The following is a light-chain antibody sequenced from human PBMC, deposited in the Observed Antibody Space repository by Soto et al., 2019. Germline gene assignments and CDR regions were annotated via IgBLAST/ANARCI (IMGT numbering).Light chain of an antibody. CDR1: SSDVGSYNL. CDR3: CSYAGSSTFPV. Sequence: QSALTQPASVSGSPGQSITISCTGTSSDVGSYNLVSWYQQHPGKAPKLMIYEGSKRPSGVSNRFSGSKSGNTAALSISGLQAEDEADYDCCSYAGSSTFPVFGGGTKLTVL. CDR2: EGS. J-gene: IGLJ2*01. V-gene: IGLV2-23*03.